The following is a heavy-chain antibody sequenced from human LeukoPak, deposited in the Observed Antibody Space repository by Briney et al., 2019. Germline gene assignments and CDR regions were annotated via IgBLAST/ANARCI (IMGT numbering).Heavy chain of an antibody. CDR1: GFTVSSNY. CDR3: AKEEGYIYGLLDY. J-gene: IGHJ4*02. Sequence: PGGSLRLSCAASGFTVSSNYMSWVRQAPGKGLEWVSIIYSGTRTSYADSVKGRFTISRDNSKNTLYLQMNSLRAEDTAVYYCAKEEGYIYGLLDYWGQGALVTVSS. D-gene: IGHD5-18*01. CDR2: IYSGTRT. V-gene: IGHV3-53*01.